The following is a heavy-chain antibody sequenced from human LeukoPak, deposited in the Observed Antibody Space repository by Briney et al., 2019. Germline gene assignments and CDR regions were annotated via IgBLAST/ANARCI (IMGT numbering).Heavy chain of an antibody. CDR2: MNPNSGNT. Sequence: ASVKASCKASGYTFTSYDINWVRQATGQGLEWMGWMNPNSGNTGYAQKFQGRVTMTRNTSISTAYMELSSLRSEDTAVYYCARVPAAIGYYYYGMDVWGQGTTVTVSS. D-gene: IGHD2-2*01. CDR3: ARVPAAIGYYYYGMDV. CDR1: GYTFTSYD. V-gene: IGHV1-8*01. J-gene: IGHJ6*02.